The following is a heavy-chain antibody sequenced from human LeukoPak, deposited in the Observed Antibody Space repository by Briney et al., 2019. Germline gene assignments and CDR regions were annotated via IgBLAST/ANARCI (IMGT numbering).Heavy chain of an antibody. V-gene: IGHV1-69*04. J-gene: IGHJ4*02. CDR1: GGAFNDFA. Sequence: PSVKVSCKASGGAFNDFAINWVRQAPGQGLEWMGRIIPILGISNLAHKFQGRVTITADNSRDTAYLEVNSLRSEDTAVYYCARENCSSGNCHDGSDYFDYWGQGSLVTASS. CDR3: ARENCSSGNCHDGSDYFDY. D-gene: IGHD2-2*01. CDR2: IIPILGIS.